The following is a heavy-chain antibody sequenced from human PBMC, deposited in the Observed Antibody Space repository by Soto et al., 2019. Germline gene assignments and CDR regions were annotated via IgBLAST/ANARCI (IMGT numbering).Heavy chain of an antibody. V-gene: IGHV4-59*01. CDR3: ARGGWSLGY. D-gene: IGHD2-15*01. CDR2: IYYSGST. CDR1: GGSISSYY. Sequence: PSETLSLTCTVSGGSISSYYWSWFRHPPGKRLEWIGYIYYSGSTNYNPSLKSRVTISVDTSKNQFSLKRSSVTAAYTAVYYCARGGWSLGYWGQGTLVTVSS. J-gene: IGHJ4*02.